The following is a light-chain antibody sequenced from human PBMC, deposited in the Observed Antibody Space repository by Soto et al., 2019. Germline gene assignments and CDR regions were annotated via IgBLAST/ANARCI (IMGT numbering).Light chain of an antibody. J-gene: IGLJ3*02. CDR1: SGHSSYP. V-gene: IGLV4-69*01. CDR3: SSGGRGVRWV. CDR2: LNSDGSH. Sequence: QPVLTQSPAASASLGASVKLTCTLSSGHSSYPIAWHQQQPEKGPRYLMKLNSDGSHTKGDGIPDRFSGSSSGAERYLTIACLQPAVEADSVFSSGGRGVRWVLCGG.